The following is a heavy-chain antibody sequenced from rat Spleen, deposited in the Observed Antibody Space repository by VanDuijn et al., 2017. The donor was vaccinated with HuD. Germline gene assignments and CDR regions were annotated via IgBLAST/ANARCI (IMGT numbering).Heavy chain of an antibody. CDR3: ARQATTDYYYLAY. D-gene: IGHD1-6*01. V-gene: IGHV5-17*01. CDR1: GFTFSDYA. Sequence: EVQLVESGGGLVQPGNSLKLSCAASGFTFSDYAMAWVRQSPKKGLEWVATILYDGSSTYYRDSVKGRFTLSRDNAKSTLYLQMDSLRSEDTATYYCARQATTDYYYLAYLVQGTLFTVSS. J-gene: IGHJ3*01. CDR2: ILYDGSST.